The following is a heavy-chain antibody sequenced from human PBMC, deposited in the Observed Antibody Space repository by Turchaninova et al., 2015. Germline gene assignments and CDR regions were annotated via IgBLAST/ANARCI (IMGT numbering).Heavy chain of an antibody. CDR3: ARRRDYYDSSGYHSLYFDY. J-gene: IGHJ4*02. CDR2: IYHSGST. CDR1: GSSTSRGCH. D-gene: IGHD3-22*01. V-gene: IGHV4-38-2*01. Sequence: QVQLQESGPGLVTPSETLSLTCAVSGSSTSRGCHRGWIRQPPGKGLDWIGTIYHSGSTYYNPSLRTRVTMSVDTSKNQFSLKLSSVTAADTAVYYCARRRDYYDSSGYHSLYFDYWGQGILVTVSS.